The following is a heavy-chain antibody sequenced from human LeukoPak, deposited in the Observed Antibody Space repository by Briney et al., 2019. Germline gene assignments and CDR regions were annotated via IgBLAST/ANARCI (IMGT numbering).Heavy chain of an antibody. D-gene: IGHD2-21*02. CDR3: AREGSYCVGGDCYSFDF. CDR2: MHAGNGNT. CDR1: GYRFISHY. Sequence: GASVKVSCKASGYRFISHYIHWVRQAPGLGPEWLGWMHAGNGNTRYPAKFEGRVTMTRDTYSNTAYMDLTSLTSDDTAIYYCAREGSYCVGGDCYSFDFWGQGTLITVPS. V-gene: IGHV1-2*02. J-gene: IGHJ4*02.